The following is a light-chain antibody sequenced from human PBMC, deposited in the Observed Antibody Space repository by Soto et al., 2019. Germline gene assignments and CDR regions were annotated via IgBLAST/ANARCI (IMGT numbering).Light chain of an antibody. V-gene: IGKV1-33*01. Sequence: DIQMTQSPSSLSASVGDRVSFTCQASQDISKFLNWYQHKPGQAPSLLIYDASKSQFGVPSRFSGSGSGTDFTFTISSLQPDDFATYYCQQYNTYGYVWTFGQGTKVDIK. CDR2: DAS. J-gene: IGKJ1*01. CDR1: QDISKF. CDR3: QQYNTYGYVWT.